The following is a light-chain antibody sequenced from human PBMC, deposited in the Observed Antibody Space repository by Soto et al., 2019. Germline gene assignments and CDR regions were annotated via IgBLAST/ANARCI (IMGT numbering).Light chain of an antibody. Sequence: QSALTQPPSASGSPGQSVTISCTGTSSDVGGYDYVSRYQQHPGKAPKLMIYEVSKRPSGVPDRFSGSKSGNTASLTVSGLQAEDEADYYCSSYAGSNNYVFGTGTNVTVL. CDR2: EVS. CDR1: SSDVGGYDY. V-gene: IGLV2-8*01. CDR3: SSYAGSNNYV. J-gene: IGLJ1*01.